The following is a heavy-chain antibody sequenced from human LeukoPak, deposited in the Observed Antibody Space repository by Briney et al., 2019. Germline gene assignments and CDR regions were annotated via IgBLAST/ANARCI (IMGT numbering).Heavy chain of an antibody. D-gene: IGHD6-19*01. V-gene: IGHV1-8*03. CDR2: MNPNSGNT. CDR1: GYTFTSYD. J-gene: IGHJ6*02. Sequence: ASVKVSCKASGYTFTSYDINWVRQATGQGLEWMGWMNPNSGNTGYAQKFQGRVTITRNTSISTAYMELSSLRSEDTAVYYCARSLGVAVAGTDYYGMDVWGQGTTVTVSS. CDR3: ARSLGVAVAGTDYYGMDV.